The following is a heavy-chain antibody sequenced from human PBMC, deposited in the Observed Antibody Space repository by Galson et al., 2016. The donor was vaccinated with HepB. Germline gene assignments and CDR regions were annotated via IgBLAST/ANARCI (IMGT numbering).Heavy chain of an antibody. V-gene: IGHV3-7*05. D-gene: IGHD6-13*01. CDR2: IKQDGSAK. J-gene: IGHJ4*02. Sequence: SLRLSCAASGFTFSSYWMNWVRQAPGKGLEWVAIIKQDGSAKYYVDSLKGRFTISRDNAKNSLYLQMSSLTAEDTAVYYCAKWSDAAATYWGQGALVTVSS. CDR3: AKWSDAAATY. CDR1: GFTFSSYW.